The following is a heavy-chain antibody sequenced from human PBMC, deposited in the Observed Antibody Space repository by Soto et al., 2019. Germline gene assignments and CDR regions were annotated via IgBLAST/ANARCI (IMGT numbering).Heavy chain of an antibody. D-gene: IGHD3-22*01. CDR1: GGTFSSYA. Sequence: SVKVSCKASGGTFSSYAISWVRQAPGQGLEWMGGIIPIFGTANYAQKFQGRATITADESTSTAYMELSSLRSEDTAVYYCAKGSYYYDSSGYYGHYWGQGTLVTVSS. CDR3: AKGSYYYDSSGYYGHY. CDR2: IIPIFGTA. V-gene: IGHV1-69*13. J-gene: IGHJ4*02.